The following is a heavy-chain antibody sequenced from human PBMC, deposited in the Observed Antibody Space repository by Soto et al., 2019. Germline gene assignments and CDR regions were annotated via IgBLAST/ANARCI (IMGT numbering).Heavy chain of an antibody. CDR2: ISWNSGSI. CDR1: GFTFDDYA. Sequence: GGSLRLSCAASGFTFDDYAMHWVRQAPGKGLEWVSGISWNSGSIGYADSVKGRFTISRDNAKNSLYLQMNSLRAEDTALYYCAKDMSIAVAGTRSAFDIWGQGTMVTVSS. J-gene: IGHJ3*02. V-gene: IGHV3-9*01. CDR3: AKDMSIAVAGTRSAFDI. D-gene: IGHD6-19*01.